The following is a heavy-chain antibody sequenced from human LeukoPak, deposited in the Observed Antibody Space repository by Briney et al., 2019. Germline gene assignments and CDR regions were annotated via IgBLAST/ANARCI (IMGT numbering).Heavy chain of an antibody. CDR2: IYSGGST. D-gene: IGHD3-9*01. J-gene: IGHJ4*02. Sequence: PGGSLRLSCAASGFTVSSNYMSWVRQAPGKGLEWVSVIYSGGSTYYADSVKGRFTISRDNSKNTLYLQMNSLRAEDTAVYYCARGNFDWEYYFDYWGQGTLVTVSS. CDR1: GFTVSSNY. CDR3: ARGNFDWEYYFDY. V-gene: IGHV3-66*01.